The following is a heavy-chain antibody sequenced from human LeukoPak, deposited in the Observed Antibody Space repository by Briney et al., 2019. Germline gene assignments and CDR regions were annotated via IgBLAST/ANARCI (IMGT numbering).Heavy chain of an antibody. V-gene: IGHV4-59*01. D-gene: IGHD3-10*01. CDR2: IFYSGST. Sequence: SETLSLTCSVSGDSIGSYYWTWIRQSAGKVLEWIGYIFYSGSTNYSPSLKSRVTISVDTSNNQFSLQLRSVTAADTAIYYCARGRARDGSFPWLDSWGQGTLVTVSS. J-gene: IGHJ5*01. CDR1: GDSIGSYY. CDR3: ARGRARDGSFPWLDS.